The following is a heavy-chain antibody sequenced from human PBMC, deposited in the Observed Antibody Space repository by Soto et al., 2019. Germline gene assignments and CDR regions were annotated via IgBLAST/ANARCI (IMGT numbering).Heavy chain of an antibody. D-gene: IGHD3-22*01. V-gene: IGHV3-33*01. J-gene: IGHJ4*02. CDR1: GFTFSSYG. CDR3: ARGASPPPYYYDSSGFNY. Sequence: QVQLVESGGGVVQPGRSLRLSCAASGFTFSSYGMHWVRQAPGKGLEWVAVIWYDGSNKYYADSVKGRFTISRDNSKNTLYLQMNSLRAEDMAVYYCARGASPPPYYYDSSGFNYWGQGTLVTVSS. CDR2: IWYDGSNK.